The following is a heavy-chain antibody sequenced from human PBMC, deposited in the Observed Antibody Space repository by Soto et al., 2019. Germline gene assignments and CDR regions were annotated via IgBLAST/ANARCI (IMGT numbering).Heavy chain of an antibody. CDR1: GGTFSSYA. Sequence: QVQLVQSGAEVKKPGSSVKVSCKASGGTFSSYAISWVRQAPGQGLEWMGGIIPIFGTANYAQKFQGRVTMTADESTSTAYMELSSLRSEDTAVYYCARASVVVAATQTYYYGMDVWGQGTTVTVSS. J-gene: IGHJ6*02. CDR2: IIPIFGTA. CDR3: ARASVVVAATQTYYYGMDV. D-gene: IGHD2-15*01. V-gene: IGHV1-69*12.